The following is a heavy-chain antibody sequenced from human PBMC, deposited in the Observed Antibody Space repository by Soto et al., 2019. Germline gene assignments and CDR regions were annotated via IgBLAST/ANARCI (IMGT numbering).Heavy chain of an antibody. CDR1: GGSISSYY. J-gene: IGHJ4*02. V-gene: IGHV4-59*01. D-gene: IGHD4-17*01. CDR2: IYNSGST. Sequence: SETLSLTCTVSGGSISSYYWSWIRQPPGKGLEWIGYIYNSGSTNYNPSFKSRVTISVDTSKNQFSLKLSSVTAADTAVYYCAYGDSRGPFDSWGQGTLVTVSS. CDR3: AYGDSRGPFDS.